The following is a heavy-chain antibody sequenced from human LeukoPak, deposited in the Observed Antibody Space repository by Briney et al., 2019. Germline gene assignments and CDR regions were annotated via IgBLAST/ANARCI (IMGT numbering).Heavy chain of an antibody. Sequence: PGGSLRLSCAASGFTFSSYGMHWVRQAPGKGLEWVAVIWYDGSNKYYADSVKGRFTISRDNSKNTLYLQMNSLRAEDTAVYYCARDLNPIVGAIDYWGLGTLVTVSS. V-gene: IGHV3-33*01. CDR1: GFTFSSYG. CDR2: IWYDGSNK. D-gene: IGHD1-26*01. J-gene: IGHJ4*02. CDR3: ARDLNPIVGAIDY.